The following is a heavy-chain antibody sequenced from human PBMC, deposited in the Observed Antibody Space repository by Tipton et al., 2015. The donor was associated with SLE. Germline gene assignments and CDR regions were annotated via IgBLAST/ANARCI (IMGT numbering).Heavy chain of an antibody. CDR3: ARGVLGGSYPY. Sequence: GLVKPSETLSLTCTVSSGSISSYFWSWIRQPPGKGLEWIGEINHSGSTNYNPSLKSRVTISVDTSKNQFSLKLSSVTAADTAVYYCARGVLGGSYPYWGQGTLVTVSS. CDR2: INHSGST. J-gene: IGHJ4*02. V-gene: IGHV4-34*01. CDR1: SGSISSYF. D-gene: IGHD1-26*01.